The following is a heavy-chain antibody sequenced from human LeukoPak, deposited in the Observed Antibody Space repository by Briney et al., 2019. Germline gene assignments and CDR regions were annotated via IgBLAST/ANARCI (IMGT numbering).Heavy chain of an antibody. CDR2: INPTSFGT. Sequence: GASVKVSCKASGYTFTGYYIHWVRQAPGQGLEWMGWINPTSFGTKYEQKFQGRVTMTRDTSISTDYMELSDLRSDDTAVYYCARVGLQGATTNGGQIDYWGQGTLVTVSS. CDR1: GYTFTGYY. CDR3: ARVGLQGATTNGGQIDY. V-gene: IGHV1-2*02. J-gene: IGHJ4*02. D-gene: IGHD1-26*01.